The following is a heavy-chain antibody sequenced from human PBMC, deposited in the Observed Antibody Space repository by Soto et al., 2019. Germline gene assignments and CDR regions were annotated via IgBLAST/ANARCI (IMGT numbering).Heavy chain of an antibody. CDR2: ISGRGGST. J-gene: IGHJ5*02. D-gene: IGHD3-22*01. V-gene: IGHV3-23*01. Sequence: EVQLLESGGGLVQPGGSLRLSCAASGFTFSSYGMSWVRQAPGKGLEWVSSISGRGGSTYYADSVKGRFTISRDYSKNTLYLHMNSLRAEDTAVYYCALPPYESYYDSSGYYPSPTWGQGTLVTVSS. CDR3: ALPPYESYYDSSGYYPSPT. CDR1: GFTFSSYG.